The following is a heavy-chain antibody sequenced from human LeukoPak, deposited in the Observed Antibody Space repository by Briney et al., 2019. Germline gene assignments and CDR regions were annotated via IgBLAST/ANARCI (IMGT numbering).Heavy chain of an antibody. V-gene: IGHV4-39*01. Sequence: SETLSLTCTVSGGSISSSSYYWGWIRQPPGKGLEWIGSIYYSGSTYYNPSLKSRATISVDTSKNQFSLKLSSVTAADTAVYYCAGHFMEQQLVNWFDPWGQGTLVTVSS. J-gene: IGHJ5*02. CDR3: AGHFMEQQLVNWFDP. CDR1: GGSISSSSYY. D-gene: IGHD6-13*01. CDR2: IYYSGST.